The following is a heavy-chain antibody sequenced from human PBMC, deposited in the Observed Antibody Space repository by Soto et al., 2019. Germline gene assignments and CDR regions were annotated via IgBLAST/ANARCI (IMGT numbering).Heavy chain of an antibody. CDR3: ARDNITICGVVNISDYYYYGMDV. J-gene: IGHJ6*02. CDR1: GGTFSSYA. D-gene: IGHD3-3*01. V-gene: IGHV1-69*01. Sequence: QVQLVQSGAEVKTPGSSVKVSCKASGGTFSSYAISWVRQAPGQGLEWMGGIIHILGTANYAKKFQGRVTITADESTSTAYMELSSLRTEETAVYYCARDNITICGVVNISDYYYYGMDVWGQGTTVTVSS. CDR2: IIHILGTA.